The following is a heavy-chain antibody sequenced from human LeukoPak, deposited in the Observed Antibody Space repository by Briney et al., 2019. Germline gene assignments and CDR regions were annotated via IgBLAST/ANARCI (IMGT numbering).Heavy chain of an antibody. Sequence: PGGSLRLSCAASGFTFSSHAMSWVRQAPGKGLEWVSTISSSGGSTNYADSVKGRFTISRDNSKNTLYLQMNSLRAEDTAVYYCARGGSWDMTTDYFDYWGQGTLVTVSS. V-gene: IGHV3-23*01. CDR1: GFTFSSHA. J-gene: IGHJ4*02. CDR3: ARGGSWDMTTDYFDY. CDR2: ISSSGGST. D-gene: IGHD4-11*01.